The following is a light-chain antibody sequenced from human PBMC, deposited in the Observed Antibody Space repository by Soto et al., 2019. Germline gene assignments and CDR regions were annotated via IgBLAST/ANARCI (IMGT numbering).Light chain of an antibody. CDR2: LNSDGSH. CDR1: SGHSSYA. V-gene: IGLV4-69*01. J-gene: IGLJ2*01. Sequence: QPVLTQSPSASASLGASVKFTCTLSSGHSSYAIAWHQQQPEKGPRYLMKLNSDGSHNKGDGIPDRFSGSSSGAERYLTISSLQSEDEADYYCQTWGTGFSVVFGGGTKVTVL. CDR3: QTWGTGFSVV.